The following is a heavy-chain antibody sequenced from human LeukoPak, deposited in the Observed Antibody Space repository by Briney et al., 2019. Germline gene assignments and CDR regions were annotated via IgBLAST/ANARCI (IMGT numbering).Heavy chain of an antibody. Sequence: SETLSLTCTVSGGSISSGDYYWSWIRQPPGKGLEWIGYIHYSGSTYYNPSLKSRVTISIDTSKNQFSLQLYSVTAADTAVYYCARDRRLGDSRFDYWGQGTLVTVSS. CDR1: GGSISSGDYY. CDR2: IHYSGST. D-gene: IGHD3-22*01. J-gene: IGHJ4*02. CDR3: ARDRRLGDSRFDY. V-gene: IGHV4-30-4*01.